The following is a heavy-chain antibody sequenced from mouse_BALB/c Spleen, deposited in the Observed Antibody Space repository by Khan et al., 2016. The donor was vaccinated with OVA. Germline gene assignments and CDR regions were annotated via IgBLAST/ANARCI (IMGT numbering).Heavy chain of an antibody. CDR1: GYTFTSYD. CDR2: MFPGDGST. Sequence: QVQLQPSGAELVKPGASVKLSCKASGYTFTSYDINWVRQRPEQGLEWIGWMFPGDGSTKYTENFKGKATLTTDKSSSTAYMQLSRLTSEDSGAYFCARGWYGGFASWSQGTLVTVSA. V-gene: IGHV1-85*01. CDR3: ARGWYGGFAS. D-gene: IGHD2-1*01. J-gene: IGHJ3*01.